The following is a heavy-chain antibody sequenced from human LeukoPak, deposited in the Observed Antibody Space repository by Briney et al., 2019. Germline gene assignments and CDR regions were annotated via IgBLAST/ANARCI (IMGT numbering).Heavy chain of an antibody. V-gene: IGHV1-69*13. Sequence: SVKVSCKASGGTFSSYAISWVRQAPGQGLEWMGGIIPIFGTATYAQKFQGRVTITADESTSTAYMELSSLRSEDTAVYYCARDNRRERDGYNLDYWGQGTLVTVSS. CDR1: GGTFSSYA. CDR3: ARDNRRERDGYNLDY. D-gene: IGHD5-24*01. J-gene: IGHJ4*02. CDR2: IIPIFGTA.